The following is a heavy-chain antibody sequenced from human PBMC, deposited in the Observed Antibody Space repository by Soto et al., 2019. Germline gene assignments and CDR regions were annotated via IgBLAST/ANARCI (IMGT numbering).Heavy chain of an antibody. J-gene: IGHJ5*02. CDR2: INAGNGNT. D-gene: IGHD1-1*01. CDR3: AREGGKTGTQPEFWFDP. Sequence: QVQLVQSGAEVKKPGASVKVSCKASGYTFTRYAMHWVRQAPGQSLEWMGWINAGNGNTRYSRKFQGRVTITRDTSARTAYRELGSLRSEDTAVYYCAREGGKTGTQPEFWFDPWGQGTLVTVSS. CDR1: GYTFTRYA. V-gene: IGHV1-3*01.